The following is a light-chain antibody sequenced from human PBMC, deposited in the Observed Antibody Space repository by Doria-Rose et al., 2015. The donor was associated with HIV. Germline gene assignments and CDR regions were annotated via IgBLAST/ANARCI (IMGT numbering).Light chain of an antibody. CDR2: ASS. CDR3: HQYYSTPQT. J-gene: IGKJ1*01. Sequence: DIRMTQSPSSLSASVGDRVTITCRVSQGITSSLAWYQQKPGKAPKLLLYASSRLESGVPSRFSGSGSGTEYTLTISSLQPEDFATYYCHQYYSTPQTFGQGTKVEV. CDR1: QGITSS. V-gene: IGKV1-NL1*01.